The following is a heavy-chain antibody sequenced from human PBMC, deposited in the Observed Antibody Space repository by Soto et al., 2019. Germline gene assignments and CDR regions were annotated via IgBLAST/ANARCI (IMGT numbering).Heavy chain of an antibody. Sequence: QVRLQERGAGQLKASDTLSLTCHIYCGTFGGHHWSWIRRPPGKGLEWIGDINDSGTTTYNPSLKSRVTVSAVMSRNEISLRLTSVTAADAAVYYCTRGVMVPGLMSIQGTRYYMDAWGQGTAVTVSS. J-gene: IGHJ6*03. CDR1: CGTFGGHH. V-gene: IGHV4-34*01. CDR2: INDSGTT. CDR3: TRGVMVPGLMSIQGTRYYMDA. D-gene: IGHD3-10*01.